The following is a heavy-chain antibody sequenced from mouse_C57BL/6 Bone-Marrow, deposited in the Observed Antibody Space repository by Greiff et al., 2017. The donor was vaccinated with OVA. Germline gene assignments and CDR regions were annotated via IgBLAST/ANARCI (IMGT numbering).Heavy chain of an antibody. Sequence: EVKLMESGGGLVQSGRSLRLSCATSGFTFSDFYMEWVRQAPGKGLEWIAASRNKANDYTTEYSASVKGRFIVSRDTSQSILYLQMNALRAEDTAIYYCARDGAYYYGSSSYYAMDYWGQGTSVTVSS. V-gene: IGHV7-1*01. CDR1: GFTFSDFY. CDR3: ARDGAYYYGSSSYYAMDY. D-gene: IGHD1-1*01. CDR2: SRNKANDYTT. J-gene: IGHJ4*01.